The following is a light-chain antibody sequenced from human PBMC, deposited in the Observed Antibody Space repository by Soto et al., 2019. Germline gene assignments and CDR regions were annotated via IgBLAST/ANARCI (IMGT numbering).Light chain of an antibody. CDR1: QSVNNY. Sequence: EIVLKQSPGTLSLSPGERATLSCRASQSVNNYLAWYQQKPGQAPRLLIYDASNRATGIPPRFSGSGSGTDFTLTISSPEPEDSAVYYCQQRGTWPWLTFGGGTRVEI. CDR2: DAS. V-gene: IGKV3-11*01. CDR3: QQRGTWPWLT. J-gene: IGKJ4*01.